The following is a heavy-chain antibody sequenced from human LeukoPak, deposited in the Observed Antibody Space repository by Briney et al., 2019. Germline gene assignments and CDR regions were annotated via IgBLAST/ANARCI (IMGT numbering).Heavy chain of an antibody. J-gene: IGHJ4*02. CDR2: IYSDGST. D-gene: IGHD6-13*01. CDR1: GFTVSSNY. V-gene: IGHV3-53*01. CDR3: ARDLAAGGTYPHY. Sequence: GGSLRLSCAASGFTVSSNYMSWARQAPGKGPEWVSVIYSDGSTYYADSVKGRFTIPRDTSKNTLYLQMNSLRTEDTAVYYCARDLAAGGTYPHYWGQGTLVSVSS.